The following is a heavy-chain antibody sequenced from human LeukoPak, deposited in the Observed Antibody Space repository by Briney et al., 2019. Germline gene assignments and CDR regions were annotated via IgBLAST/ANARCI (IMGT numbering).Heavy chain of an antibody. Sequence: GGSLRLSCAASGFTFSSYWMSLVRQAPGKGLEWVANIKQDGSEKYYVDSVKGRFTISRDNAKNSLYLQMNSLRAEDTAVYYCARDPYYYDSSGLYYFDYWGQGTLVTVSS. CDR3: ARDPYYYDSSGLYYFDY. D-gene: IGHD3-22*01. V-gene: IGHV3-7*01. CDR2: IKQDGSEK. CDR1: GFTFSSYW. J-gene: IGHJ4*02.